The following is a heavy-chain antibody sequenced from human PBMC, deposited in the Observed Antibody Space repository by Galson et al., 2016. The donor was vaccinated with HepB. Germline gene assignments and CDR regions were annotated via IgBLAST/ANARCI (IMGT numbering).Heavy chain of an antibody. V-gene: IGHV1-2*02. J-gene: IGHJ5*02. CDR1: GYTFTDYY. Sequence: VKVSCKASGYTFTDYYLHWVRQAPGQGLEWMGWINPNSGVTKHAQKFEGRVTMTSDTSMSTAYLEVSTLVSDDTAAYYCAKDSSSAWYYDWFDPWGQGTLVTVSS. D-gene: IGHD6-19*01. CDR2: INPNSGVT. CDR3: AKDSSSAWYYDWFDP.